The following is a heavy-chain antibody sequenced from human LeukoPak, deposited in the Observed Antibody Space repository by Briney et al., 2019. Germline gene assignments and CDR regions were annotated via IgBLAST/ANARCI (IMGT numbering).Heavy chain of an antibody. D-gene: IGHD6-13*01. V-gene: IGHV4-4*02. CDR2: IYHSGST. CDR1: GFTFSSYAM. Sequence: PGGSLRLSCAASGFTFSSYAMTWVRQPPGKGLEWIGEIYHSGSTNYNPSLKSRVTISVDKSKNQFSLKLSSVTAADTAVYYCEVALAAGGGYWGQGTLVTVSS. CDR3: EVALAAGGGY. J-gene: IGHJ4*02.